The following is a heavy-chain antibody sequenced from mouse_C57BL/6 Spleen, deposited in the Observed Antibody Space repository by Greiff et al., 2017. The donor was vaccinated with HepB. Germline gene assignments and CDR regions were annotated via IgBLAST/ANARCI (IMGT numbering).Heavy chain of an antibody. D-gene: IGHD2-5*01. J-gene: IGHJ3*01. CDR1: GYTFTSYW. CDR2: IYPSDSET. Sequence: QVQLQQSGAELVRPGSSVKLSCKASGYTFTSYWMDWVKQRPGQGLEWIGNIYPSDSETHYNQKFKDKATLTVDKSSSTAYMQLSSLTSEDSAVYYCAREGYYSNYEGFAYWGQGTLVTVSA. V-gene: IGHV1-61*01. CDR3: AREGYYSNYEGFAY.